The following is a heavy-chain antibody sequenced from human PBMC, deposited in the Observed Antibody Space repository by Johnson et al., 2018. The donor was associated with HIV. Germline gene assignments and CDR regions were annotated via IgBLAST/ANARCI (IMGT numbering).Heavy chain of an antibody. CDR2: ISYDGSNK. V-gene: IGHV3-30-3*01. J-gene: IGHJ3*02. CDR3: ARDSLAHDAFDI. CDR1: GFTFSSYA. Sequence: QVQLVESGGGVVQPGRSLRLSCAASGFTFSSYAMHWVRQAPGKGLEWVAVISYDGSNKYYADSVKGRFTIPRDNSKNTLYLQMNSLRAEDTAVYYCARDSLAHDAFDIWGQGTMVTVSS.